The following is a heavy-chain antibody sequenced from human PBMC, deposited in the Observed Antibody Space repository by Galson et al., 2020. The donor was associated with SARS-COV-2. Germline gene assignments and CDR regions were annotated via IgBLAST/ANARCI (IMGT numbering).Heavy chain of an antibody. V-gene: IGHV3-21*06. CDR1: GFSISNFG. Sequence: GGSLRLSCVVSGFSISNFGINWVRQAPGKGLEWVSSISSGGTFIYYADSVKGRFTISRDNAKNSLYLQMNSLTAEDTAVYYCARYGGHGNYYYFYMDVWGKGTAVTVS. J-gene: IGHJ6*03. CDR3: ARYGGHGNYYYFYMDV. D-gene: IGHD4-17*01. CDR2: ISSGGTFI.